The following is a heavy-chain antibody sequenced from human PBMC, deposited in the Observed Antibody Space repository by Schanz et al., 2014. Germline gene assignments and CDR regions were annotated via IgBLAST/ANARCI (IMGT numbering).Heavy chain of an antibody. J-gene: IGHJ5*02. D-gene: IGHD4-17*01. CDR3: ATLDYADSVS. CDR2: VIPILGVT. Sequence: QVQLVQSGADVKKPGSSVRVSCKASGGTFSRLTFSWVRQAPGQGLEWMGRVIPILGVTHYAQKFQGRVTFTADKSTTTAYMELNSLNSDDTAVYYCATLDYADSVSWGQGTLVTVSS. CDR1: GGTFSRLT. V-gene: IGHV1-69*02.